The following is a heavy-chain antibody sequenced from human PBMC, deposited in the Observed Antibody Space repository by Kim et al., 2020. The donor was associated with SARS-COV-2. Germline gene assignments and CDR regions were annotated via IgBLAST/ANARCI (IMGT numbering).Heavy chain of an antibody. V-gene: IGHV3-7*03. CDR3: ARDLYSSAPTTEADYYYYHGRDV. D-gene: IGHD6-25*01. CDR2: IKQDGSEK. CDR1: GFTFSSYW. J-gene: IGHJ6*02. Sequence: GGSLRLSCAASGFTFSSYWMSWVRQAPGKGLEWVANIKQDGSEKYYVDSVKGRFTISRDNAKNSLYLQMNSLRAEDTAVYYCARDLYSSAPTTEADYYYYHGRDVWRQGTALTVSS.